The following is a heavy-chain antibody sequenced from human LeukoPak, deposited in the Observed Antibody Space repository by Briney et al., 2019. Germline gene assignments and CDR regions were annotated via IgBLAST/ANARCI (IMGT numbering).Heavy chain of an antibody. V-gene: IGHV4-31*03. Sequence: PSRTLSLTCTVSGGSISSGGYYWSWIRQHPGKGLEWIGYIYYSGSTYYNPSLKSRVTISVDTSKNQFSLKLSSVTAADTAVYYCARDPDRAYCGGDCSYWYFDLWGRGTLVTVSS. CDR2: IYYSGST. D-gene: IGHD2-21*02. CDR1: GGSISSGGYY. J-gene: IGHJ2*01. CDR3: ARDPDRAYCGGDCSYWYFDL.